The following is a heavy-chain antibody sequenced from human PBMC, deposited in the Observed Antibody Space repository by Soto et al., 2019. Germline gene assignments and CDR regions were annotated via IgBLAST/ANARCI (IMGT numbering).Heavy chain of an antibody. J-gene: IGHJ6*02. CDR3: ARDRGDIAAAASNYYYCYYGMDV. CDR1: GGTFSSYA. D-gene: IGHD6-6*01. V-gene: IGHV1-69*06. Sequence: ASVKVSCKASGGTFSSYAISWVRQAPGQGHEWMGGIIPIFGTANYAQKFQVRVTITGDKSTSTAYVELRSLRTEDTAVYYCARDRGDIAAAASNYYYCYYGMDVWGQGTTVTVSS. CDR2: IIPIFGTA.